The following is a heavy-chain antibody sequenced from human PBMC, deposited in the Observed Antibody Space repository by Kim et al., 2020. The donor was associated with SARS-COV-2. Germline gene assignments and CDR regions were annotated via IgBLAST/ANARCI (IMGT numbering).Heavy chain of an antibody. Sequence: GESLKISCKGSGYSFTTYWIAWVRQMPGKGLEWMGIIYPSDSDTTYSPSFQGQVTISVDKSTTTAYLHWTSLKASDTAMYYCARQGGNDGFGPWGQGTLVTVSS. CDR1: GYSFTTYW. V-gene: IGHV5-51*01. J-gene: IGHJ5*02. CDR2: IYPSDSDT. CDR3: ARQGGNDGFGP. D-gene: IGHD1-1*01.